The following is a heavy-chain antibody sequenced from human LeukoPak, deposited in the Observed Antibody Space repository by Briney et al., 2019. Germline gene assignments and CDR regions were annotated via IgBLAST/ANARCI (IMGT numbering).Heavy chain of an antibody. V-gene: IGHV3-30*18. D-gene: IGHD6-13*01. CDR2: ISYDGRNK. Sequence: GRSLRLSCAASGLTFSTYGMHWVRQAPGKGLEWGAVISYDGRNKFYADSVKGRFTISRDNSKNTLYLQMSSLRSEDTAVYCCAKVRSSSWSFDAFDMWGQGTMVTVSS. J-gene: IGHJ3*02. CDR1: GLTFSTYG. CDR3: AKVRSSSWSFDAFDM.